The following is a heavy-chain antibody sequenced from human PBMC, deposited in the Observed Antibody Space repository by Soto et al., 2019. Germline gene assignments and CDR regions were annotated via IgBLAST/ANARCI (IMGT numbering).Heavy chain of an antibody. J-gene: IGHJ5*02. CDR1: GFTFTDYW. Sequence: EVQLVQSGGGLVQPGGSLTLSCTASGFTFTDYWMHWVRQGPGKGLVFVSRANGEGSGREYADSVKGRFTISRDTARNTLYLQMNNLRADDTAVYYCVRGAIPTSSSAGGFTDFNPWCQGTLVTVSS. V-gene: IGHV3-74*01. CDR2: ANGEGSGR. D-gene: IGHD6-6*01. CDR3: VRGAIPTSSSAGGFTDFNP.